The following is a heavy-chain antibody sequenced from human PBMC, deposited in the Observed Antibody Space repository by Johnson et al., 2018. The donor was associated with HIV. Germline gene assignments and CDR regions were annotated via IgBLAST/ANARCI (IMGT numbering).Heavy chain of an antibody. CDR3: ARMTTTVSHHDAFDI. CDR1: GFTFSTYW. Sequence: MQLVESGGGLVQPGGSLRLSCAASGFTFSTYWMSWVRQAPGKGLEWVANIKQDGSEKYYVDSVKGRFTISRDNSKNTLYLQMNSLRAEDTAVYYCARMTTTVSHHDAFDIWGQGTMVTVSS. D-gene: IGHD4-17*01. V-gene: IGHV3-7*02. J-gene: IGHJ3*02. CDR2: IKQDGSEK.